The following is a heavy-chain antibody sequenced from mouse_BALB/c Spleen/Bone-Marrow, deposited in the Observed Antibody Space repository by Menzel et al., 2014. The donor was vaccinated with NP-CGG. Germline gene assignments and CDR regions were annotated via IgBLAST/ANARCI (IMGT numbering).Heavy chain of an antibody. V-gene: IGHV5-9-4*01. CDR1: GFIFSYYA. D-gene: IGHD3-1*01. CDR2: ISSGGSYT. J-gene: IGHJ4*01. CDR3: TRDRGVY. Sequence: VKLMESGGGLVKPGGSLKLSCAASGFIFSYYAMSWVRQSPEKRLEWVAEISSGGSYTYYPDTVTGRFTISRDNAKNTLYLEMSSLRSEDTAMYYCTRDRGVYWGQGTSVTGSS.